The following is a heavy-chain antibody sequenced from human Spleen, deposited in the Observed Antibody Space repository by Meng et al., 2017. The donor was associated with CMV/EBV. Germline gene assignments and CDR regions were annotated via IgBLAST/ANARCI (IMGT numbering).Heavy chain of an antibody. CDR2: ISGSGDRI. Sequence: GESLKISCTASEITFRNYAMNWVRQAPGKGLEWVSAISGSGDRIKYADSVKGRFSVSRDNSRKTLFLQMNSLRAEDTAVYYCAKDRRLVATGRKVFHYFYGMDVWGQGTTVTVSS. CDR3: AKDRRLVATGRKVFHYFYGMDV. D-gene: IGHD1-1*01. J-gene: IGHJ6*02. CDR1: EITFRNYA. V-gene: IGHV3-23*01.